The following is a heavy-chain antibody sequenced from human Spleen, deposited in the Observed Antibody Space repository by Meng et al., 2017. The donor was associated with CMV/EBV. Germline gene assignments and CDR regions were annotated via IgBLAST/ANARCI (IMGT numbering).Heavy chain of an antibody. J-gene: IGHJ4*02. V-gene: IGHV3-21*01. Sequence: GESLKISCAASGFTFSIYTMNWVRQAPGKGLEWVSSVSSSSTYKYYADSVKGRFTISRDNAKNSLYLQMNSLRADDTAVYYCARAHDYWGQGILVTVSS. CDR2: VSSSSTYK. CDR3: ARAHDY. CDR1: GFTFSIYT.